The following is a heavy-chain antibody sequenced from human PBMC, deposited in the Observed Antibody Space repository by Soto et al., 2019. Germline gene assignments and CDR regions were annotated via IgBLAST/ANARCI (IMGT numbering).Heavy chain of an antibody. CDR1: GYTFTGYY. D-gene: IGHD2-2*02. CDR2: INPNSGGT. V-gene: IGHV1-2*02. Sequence: QVQLVQSGAEVKKPGASVKVSCKASGYTFTGYYMHWVRQPPGQGLERMGWINPNSGGTNYAQKFQGRVTMTRDTSISTAYMELSRLRSDDTAVYYCARVVPAAIGGYYYYYYGMDVWGQGTTVTVSS. CDR3: ARVVPAAIGGYYYYYYGMDV. J-gene: IGHJ6*02.